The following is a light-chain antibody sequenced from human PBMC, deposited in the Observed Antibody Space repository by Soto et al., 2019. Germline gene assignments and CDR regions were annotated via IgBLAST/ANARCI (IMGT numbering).Light chain of an antibody. CDR3: CSYAVSSTFYV. Sequence: QSALTQPASVSGSPGQSITISCTGTSSDVGSYNLVSWYQQHPGKAPKLMIYEGSKRPSGVSNRFSGSKSGNTASRTISGLQAEDEADYHCCSYAVSSTFYVFGTGTKLTVL. J-gene: IGLJ1*01. CDR2: EGS. V-gene: IGLV2-23*03. CDR1: SSDVGSYNL.